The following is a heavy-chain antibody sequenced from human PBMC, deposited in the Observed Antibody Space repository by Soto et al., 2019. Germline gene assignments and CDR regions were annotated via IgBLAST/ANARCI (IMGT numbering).Heavy chain of an antibody. D-gene: IGHD6-19*01. CDR3: TRSVEGHFDY. J-gene: IGHJ4*02. Sequence: EVQLVESGGGLVQPGGSLRLTCVASGFPFSIYSMNWVRQAPGNGLEWSSYITSDTNTIKYADSVKGRFTISRDNAKNLVYLQMNSLRDEDTAVYFCTRSVEGHFDYWGQGTVVTVSS. CDR2: ITSDTNTI. V-gene: IGHV3-48*02. CDR1: GFPFSIYS.